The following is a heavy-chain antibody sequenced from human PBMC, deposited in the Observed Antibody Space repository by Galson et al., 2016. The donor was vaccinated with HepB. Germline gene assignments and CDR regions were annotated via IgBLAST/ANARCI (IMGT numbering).Heavy chain of an antibody. J-gene: IGHJ4*02. CDR3: TKLAYFGAAADDF. CDR1: GFTFSDYA. Sequence: SLRLSCAASGFTFSDYAMTWVRQIPGKGLEWVAGITGRGDRALYADSVKGRFTISRDNFNNTLYLHMTSLRAEDTALYYCTKLAYFGAAADDFWGQGTLVTVSS. D-gene: IGHD6-13*01. CDR2: ITGRGDRA. V-gene: IGHV3-23*01.